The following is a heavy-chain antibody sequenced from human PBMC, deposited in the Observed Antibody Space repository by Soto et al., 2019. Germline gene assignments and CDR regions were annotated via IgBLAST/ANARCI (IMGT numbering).Heavy chain of an antibody. D-gene: IGHD2-2*02. CDR1: GFTFSNAW. CDR2: IKSKTDGGTT. CDR3: TAYVGYCSSTSCYNPDY. Sequence: EVQLVESGGGLVQPGGSLRLSCAASGFTFSNAWMSWVRQAPGKGLEWVGRIKSKTDGGTTDYAAPVKGRFTISRDDSKNTLYLQMNSLKTEDTAVYYCTAYVGYCSSTSCYNPDYWGQGTLVTVSS. V-gene: IGHV3-15*01. J-gene: IGHJ4*02.